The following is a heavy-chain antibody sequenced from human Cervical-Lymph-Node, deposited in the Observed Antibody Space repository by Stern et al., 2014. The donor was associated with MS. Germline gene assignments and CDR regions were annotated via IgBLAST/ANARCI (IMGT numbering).Heavy chain of an antibody. CDR1: GVTFSRDW. Sequence: EVQLVESGGGLVQPGGSLTLSCVASGVTFSRDWMSWVRQTPGKGLECVASINPDGSQKNYVDSVKGRFTISRDNAKNSLYLQMNTLRAEDTAIYYCAREYNWGQGTLVTVSS. CDR3: AREYN. CDR2: INPDGSQK. J-gene: IGHJ4*02. V-gene: IGHV3-7*01. D-gene: IGHD5-24*01.